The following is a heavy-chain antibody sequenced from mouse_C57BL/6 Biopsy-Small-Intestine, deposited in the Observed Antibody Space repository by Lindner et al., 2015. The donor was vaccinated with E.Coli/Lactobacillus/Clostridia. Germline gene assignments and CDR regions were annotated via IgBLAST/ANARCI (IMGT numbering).Heavy chain of an antibody. V-gene: IGHV1-36*01. CDR2: ISPYNGGT. J-gene: IGHJ2*01. CDR3: ARDYGNYFDY. CDR1: GYTFTEYT. D-gene: IGHD1-1*01. Sequence: VQLQESGAELVKPGASVKLSCKASGYTFTEYTIHWVKQRSGKSLEWIGHISPYNGGTVYNQKFKGKATLTSDTSSNTASMQLNSLTSEDSAVYYCARDYGNYFDYWGQGTTLTVSS.